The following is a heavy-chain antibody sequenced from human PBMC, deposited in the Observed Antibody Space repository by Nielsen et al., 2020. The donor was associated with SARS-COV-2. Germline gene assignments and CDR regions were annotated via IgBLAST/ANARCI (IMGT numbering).Heavy chain of an antibody. V-gene: IGHV2-5*02. CDR3: ARILPYCSSTSCYFDY. D-gene: IGHD2-2*01. Sequence: WIRQPPGKALEWLALIYWDDDKRYSPSLKSRLTITKDTSKNQVVLTMTNMDPVDTATYYCARILPYCSSTSCYFDYWGQGTLVTVSS. J-gene: IGHJ4*02. CDR2: IYWDDDK.